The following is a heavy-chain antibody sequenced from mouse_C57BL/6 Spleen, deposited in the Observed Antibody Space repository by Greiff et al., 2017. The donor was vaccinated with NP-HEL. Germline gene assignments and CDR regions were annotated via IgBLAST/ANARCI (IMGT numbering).Heavy chain of an antibody. D-gene: IGHD1-1*02. CDR3: ASGGYYVMDY. CDR1: GYSITSGYY. Sequence: EVHLVESGPGLVKPSQSLSLTCSVTGYSITSGYYWNWIRQFPGNKLEWMGYISYDGSNNYNPSLKNRISITRDTSKNQFFLKLNSVTTEDTATYYCASGGYYVMDYWGQGTSVTVSS. CDR2: ISYDGSN. J-gene: IGHJ4*01. V-gene: IGHV3-6*01.